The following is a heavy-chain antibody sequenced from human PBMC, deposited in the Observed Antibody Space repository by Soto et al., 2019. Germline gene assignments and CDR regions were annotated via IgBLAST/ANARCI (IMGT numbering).Heavy chain of an antibody. D-gene: IGHD3-10*01. V-gene: IGHV4-34*01. J-gene: IGHJ6*03. CDR2: INHSGST. CDR3: ARGVGMLGTMVRGVRPFQDLYYLDF. Sequence: PSETLSLTCAVYGGSFSGYYWSWIRQPPGKGLEWIGEINHSGSTNYNPSLKSRVTISVDTSKNQFSLKLSSVTAADTAVYYCARGVGMLGTMVRGVRPFQDLYYLDFSGKGTTVIVSS. CDR1: GGSFSGYY.